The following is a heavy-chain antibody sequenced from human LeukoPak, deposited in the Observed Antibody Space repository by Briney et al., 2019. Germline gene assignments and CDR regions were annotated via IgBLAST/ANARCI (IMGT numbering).Heavy chain of an antibody. D-gene: IGHD1-20*01. Sequence: SVKVSCKASGGTFSSYAISWVRQAPGQGLEWMGRIIPILGIANYAQKFQGRVTITADKSTSTAYMELSSLRSEDTAVYYCARSITDYYYYMDVWGKGTTVTVSS. CDR2: IIPILGIA. CDR1: GGTFSSYA. J-gene: IGHJ6*03. CDR3: ARSITDYYYYMDV. V-gene: IGHV1-69*04.